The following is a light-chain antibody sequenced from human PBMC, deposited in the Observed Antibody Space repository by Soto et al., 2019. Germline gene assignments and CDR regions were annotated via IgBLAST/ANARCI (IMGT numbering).Light chain of an antibody. CDR2: AAS. CDR3: QQYYSYPLFT. CDR1: QGISSY. Sequence: AIRMTQSPSSLSASTGDRVTITCRASQGISSYLAWYQQKPGKAPKHLIYAASTLQSGVPSRFSGSGSGTDFTLPISCLQSEDFATYYCQQYYSYPLFTFGPGTKVDIK. V-gene: IGKV1-8*01. J-gene: IGKJ3*01.